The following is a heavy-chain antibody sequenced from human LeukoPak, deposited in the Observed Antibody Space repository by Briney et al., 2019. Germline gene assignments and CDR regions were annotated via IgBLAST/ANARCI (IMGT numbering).Heavy chain of an antibody. CDR1: GGSIRSSYYY. Sequence: SETLSLTCTVSGGSIRSSYYYWGWIRQPPGKGLEWIGSIYDSGSTYYNPSLKSRVTISVDTSKNQFSLKLNSVTAADTAVYYCARDYQKVDGFGMDVWGQGTTVTVSS. J-gene: IGHJ6*02. V-gene: IGHV4-39*07. CDR2: IYDSGST. D-gene: IGHD1-26*01. CDR3: ARDYQKVDGFGMDV.